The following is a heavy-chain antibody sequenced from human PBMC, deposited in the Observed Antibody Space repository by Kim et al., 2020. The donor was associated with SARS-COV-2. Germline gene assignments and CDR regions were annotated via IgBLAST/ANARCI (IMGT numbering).Heavy chain of an antibody. CDR1: GFTFSSYA. D-gene: IGHD3-16*01. V-gene: IGHV3-30-3*01. Sequence: GGSLRLSCAASGFTFSSYAMHWVRQAPGKGLEWVAVISYDGSNKYYADSVKGRFTISRDNSKNTLYLQMNSLRAEDTAVYYCAREETTSGEPLGWFDPWGQGTLVTVSS. J-gene: IGHJ5*02. CDR2: ISYDGSNK. CDR3: AREETTSGEPLGWFDP.